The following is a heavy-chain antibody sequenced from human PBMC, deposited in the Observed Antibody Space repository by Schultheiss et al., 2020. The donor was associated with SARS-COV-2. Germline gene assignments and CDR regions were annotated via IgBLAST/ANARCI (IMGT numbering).Heavy chain of an antibody. J-gene: IGHJ6*02. CDR2: IKSKTDGGTT. V-gene: IGHV3-15*01. CDR1: GASISSSNW. Sequence: ETLSLTCAVSGASISSSNWWRWVRQPPGKGLEWVGRIKSKTDGGTTDYAAPVKGRFTISRDDSKNTLYLQMNSLKTEDTAVYYCTTVMGYCSSTSCYGPYGMDVWGQGTTVTVSS. CDR3: TTVMGYCSSTSCYGPYGMDV. D-gene: IGHD2-2*01.